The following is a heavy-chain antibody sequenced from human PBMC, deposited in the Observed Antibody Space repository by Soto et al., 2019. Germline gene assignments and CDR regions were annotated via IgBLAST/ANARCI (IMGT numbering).Heavy chain of an antibody. Sequence: GASVKVSCKASGYTFTSYAMHWVRQAPGQRLEWMGWINAGNGNTKYSQKFQGRVTITRDTSASTAYMELSSLRSEDTAVYYCARDVQLLWFGEFFSWPYGMDVWGQGTTVTAP. D-gene: IGHD3-10*01. CDR3: ARDVQLLWFGEFFSWPYGMDV. J-gene: IGHJ6*02. CDR2: INAGNGNT. CDR1: GYTFTSYA. V-gene: IGHV1-3*01.